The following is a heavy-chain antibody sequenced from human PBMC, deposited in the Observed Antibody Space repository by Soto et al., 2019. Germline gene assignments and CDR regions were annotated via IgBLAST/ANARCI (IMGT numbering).Heavy chain of an antibody. CDR1: GGSISSGDYY. D-gene: IGHD2-21*02. CDR3: ARETYCGWDWYLNYFDY. J-gene: IGHJ4*02. Sequence: SETLSLTCTVSGGSISSGDYYWSWIRQPPGKGLEWIGYIYYSGSTYYNPSLKSRVTISVDTSKNQFSLKLSSVTAADTAVYYCARETYCGWDWYLNYFDYWGQGTLVTVSS. V-gene: IGHV4-30-4*01. CDR2: IYYSGST.